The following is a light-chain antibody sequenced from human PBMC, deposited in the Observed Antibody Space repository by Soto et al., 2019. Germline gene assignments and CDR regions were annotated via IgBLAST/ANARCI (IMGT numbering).Light chain of an antibody. V-gene: IGKV1-5*03. CDR2: KSS. Sequence: DIQMTQSPSTLSASEGDRVTISCRASQSVSIWLAWYQQKPGRARKLLIYKSSILESGVPSRFSGSGSGTEFTLSISSLPPDDFATYYCQQFNTSPWTFGQGTKVEIK. CDR3: QQFNTSPWT. CDR1: QSVSIW. J-gene: IGKJ1*01.